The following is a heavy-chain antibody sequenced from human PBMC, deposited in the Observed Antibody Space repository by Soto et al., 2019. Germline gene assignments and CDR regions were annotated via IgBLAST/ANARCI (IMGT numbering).Heavy chain of an antibody. V-gene: IGHV4-31*03. CDR2: IYYSGST. J-gene: IGHJ4*02. CDR1: GGSISSGGYY. CDR3: ARDRWFGELFLSD. Sequence: QVQLQESGPGLVKPSQTLSLTCTVSGGSISSGGYYWSWIRQHPGKGLEWIGYIYYSGSTYYNPSRKSRVTISVDTSKNQFSLKLSSVTAADTAVYYCARDRWFGELFLSDWGQGTLVTVSS. D-gene: IGHD3-10*01.